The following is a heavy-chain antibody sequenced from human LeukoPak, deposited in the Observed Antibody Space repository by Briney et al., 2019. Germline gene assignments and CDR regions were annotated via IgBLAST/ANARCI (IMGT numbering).Heavy chain of an antibody. Sequence: SETLSLTCAVYGGSFSGYYWSWIRQPPGKGLEWIGEINHSGSTNYNPSLKSRVNISVDTSKNQFSLKLSSVTAADTAVYYCAVTFIAAAGDDAFDIWGQGTMVTVSS. CDR2: INHSGST. CDR1: GGSFSGYY. CDR3: AVTFIAAAGDDAFDI. V-gene: IGHV4-34*01. D-gene: IGHD6-13*01. J-gene: IGHJ3*02.